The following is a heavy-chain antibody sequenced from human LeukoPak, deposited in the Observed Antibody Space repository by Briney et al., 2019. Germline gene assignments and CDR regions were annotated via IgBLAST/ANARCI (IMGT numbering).Heavy chain of an antibody. CDR3: ARGYDSRGYYPDY. J-gene: IGHJ4*02. CDR2: ISSSGSTI. Sequence: GGSLRLSCAASGFTFSSYEMNWVRQAPGKGLEWVSYISSSGSTIYYADSVKGRFTISRDNAKNSLYLQMKSLRAEDTAVYYCARGYDSRGYYPDYWGQGTLVTVSS. CDR1: GFTFSSYE. D-gene: IGHD3-22*01. V-gene: IGHV3-48*03.